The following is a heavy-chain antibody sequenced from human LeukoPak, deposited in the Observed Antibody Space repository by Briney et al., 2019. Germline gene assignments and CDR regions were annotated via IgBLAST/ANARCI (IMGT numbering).Heavy chain of an antibody. CDR3: ARDRYSGSYQSDAFDI. J-gene: IGHJ3*02. D-gene: IGHD1-26*01. Sequence: GASVKVSCKASEYTSTSYAMHWVRQAPGQGLEWMGGIIPIFGTANYAQKFQGRVTITTDESTSTAYMELSSLRSEDTAVYYCARDRYSGSYQSDAFDIWGQGTMVTVSS. CDR1: EYTSTSYA. V-gene: IGHV1-69*05. CDR2: IIPIFGTA.